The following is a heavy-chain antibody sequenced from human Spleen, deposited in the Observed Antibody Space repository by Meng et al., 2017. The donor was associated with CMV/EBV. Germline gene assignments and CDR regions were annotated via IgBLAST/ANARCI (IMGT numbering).Heavy chain of an antibody. V-gene: IGHV3-53*01. D-gene: IGHD1-14*01. J-gene: IGHJ4*02. CDR1: GFTVSSHY. Sequence: LRPSCAASGFTVSSHYMGWVRQAPGRGLEWVSVSYTVGSTYYADSVKGRCTISRDNSKNTVYLQMNSLRAEDTAVYYCARGGNYRDYWGQGTLVTVSS. CDR3: ARGGNYRDY. CDR2: SYTVGST.